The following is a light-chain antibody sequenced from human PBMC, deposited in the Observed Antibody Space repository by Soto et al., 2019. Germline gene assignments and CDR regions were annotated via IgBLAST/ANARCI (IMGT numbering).Light chain of an antibody. V-gene: IGLV1-40*01. Sequence: QSVLTQPPSVSGAPGQRVTISCTGTSSNIGAGYDVHWYQQLPGTAPKLLIYGNSNRPSGVPDRFSGSNSGTSASLAITGLQAEDEAYYYGQSYDSSLSVLYVFGTGTKVTVL. CDR3: QSYDSSLSVLYV. CDR1: SSNIGAGYD. J-gene: IGLJ1*01. CDR2: GNS.